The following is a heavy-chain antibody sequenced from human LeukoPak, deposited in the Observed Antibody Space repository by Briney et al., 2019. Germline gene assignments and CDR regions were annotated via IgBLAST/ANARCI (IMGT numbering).Heavy chain of an antibody. Sequence: PGGSLRLSCAASGFTFSSYTMNWVRQAPGKGLEWVSSITRSGDYIFYADSVKGRFTISRDNAESSLYLQMNTLRAEDTAVYYCARVSGERRDRWGQGTLVTVSS. D-gene: IGHD4-17*01. V-gene: IGHV3-21*01. CDR3: ARVSGERRDR. CDR2: ITRSGDYI. CDR1: GFTFSSYT. J-gene: IGHJ5*02.